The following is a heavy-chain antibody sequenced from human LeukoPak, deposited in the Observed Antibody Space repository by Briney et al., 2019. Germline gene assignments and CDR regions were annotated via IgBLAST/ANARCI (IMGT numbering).Heavy chain of an antibody. Sequence: SETLSLTCTVSGGSISSYYWSWIRQPPGKGLEWIGYIYYSGSTNYNPSLKSRVTISVNTSKNQFSLKLSSVTAADTAVYYCASHSSSWYKPHYYYGMDVWGQGTTVTVSS. CDR2: IYYSGST. CDR1: GGSISSYY. D-gene: IGHD6-13*01. CDR3: ASHSSSWYKPHYYYGMDV. J-gene: IGHJ6*02. V-gene: IGHV4-59*01.